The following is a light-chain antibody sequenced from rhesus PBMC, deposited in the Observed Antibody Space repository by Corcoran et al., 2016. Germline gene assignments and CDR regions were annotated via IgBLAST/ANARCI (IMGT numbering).Light chain of an antibody. CDR2: AAS. Sequence: DIQMTQSPSSLSASVGDRVTVTCRASQVINKELSWYQQKPGKAPILLIYAASSLQTGVSSRFSGSGSRTDYTLTITSLQPEDVATYYCLQDYTTPWTFGRGTKVEI. V-gene: IGKV1-94*01. CDR3: LQDYTTPWT. J-gene: IGKJ1*01. CDR1: QVINKE.